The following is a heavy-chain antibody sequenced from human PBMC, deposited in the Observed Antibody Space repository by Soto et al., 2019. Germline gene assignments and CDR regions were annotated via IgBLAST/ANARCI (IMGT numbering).Heavy chain of an antibody. J-gene: IGHJ6*02. CDR3: ARVRDGYKGRYYGMDV. D-gene: IGHD5-12*01. Sequence: GESLKVSWKGSGYSFTSYWIGWVRQMPGKGLEWMGIIYPGDSDTRYSPSFQGQVTISADKSISTAYLQWSSLKASDTAMYYCARVRDGYKGRYYGMDVWGQGTTVTVSS. CDR1: GYSFTSYW. V-gene: IGHV5-51*01. CDR2: IYPGDSDT.